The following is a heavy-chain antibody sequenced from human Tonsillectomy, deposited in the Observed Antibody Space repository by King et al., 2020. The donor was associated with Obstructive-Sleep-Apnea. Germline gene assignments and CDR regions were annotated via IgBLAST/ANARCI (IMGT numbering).Heavy chain of an antibody. CDR2: AFHGGSP. D-gene: IGHD6-13*01. CDR3: ARDEGYSSSLNDGAFDI. V-gene: IGHV4-39*07. CDR1: GDSISSSRHY. J-gene: IGHJ3*02. Sequence: LQLQESGPGLVKPSETLSLTCTVSGDSISSSRHYWGWVRQPPGKGLEWIGSAFHGGSPYYEPSLNSRVTISLDTSKNQFSLKLSSVIAADTAVYYCARDEGYSSSLNDGAFDIWGQGTMVTVSS.